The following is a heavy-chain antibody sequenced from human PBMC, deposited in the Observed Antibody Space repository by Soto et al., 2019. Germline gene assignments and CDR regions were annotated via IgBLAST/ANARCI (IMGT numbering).Heavy chain of an antibody. CDR3: ARVVAAAGRLRAFDT. CDR1: GGTFSSYA. D-gene: IGHD6-13*01. V-gene: IGHV1-69*05. Sequence: GASVKVSCKASGGTFSSYAISWVRQAPGQGLEWMGGIIPIFGTANYAQKFQGRVTMTTDRSTSTAYMELRSLGSDDTAVYYCARVVAAAGRLRAFDTWGQGTMVTVSS. CDR2: IIPIFGTA. J-gene: IGHJ3*02.